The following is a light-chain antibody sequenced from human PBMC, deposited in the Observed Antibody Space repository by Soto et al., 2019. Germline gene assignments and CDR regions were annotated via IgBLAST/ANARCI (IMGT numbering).Light chain of an antibody. CDR1: QGISNY. J-gene: IGKJ3*01. V-gene: IGKV1-27*01. CDR2: AAS. Sequence: DIPMTQSPSSLSASVGDRVTITCRATQGISNYLAWYQQKPGKVPKLLIYAASTLQSGVPSRFSGSGSGTDVTLTISGLQPEDVATYYCQKYNSAPRTFGPGTKVDIK. CDR3: QKYNSAPRT.